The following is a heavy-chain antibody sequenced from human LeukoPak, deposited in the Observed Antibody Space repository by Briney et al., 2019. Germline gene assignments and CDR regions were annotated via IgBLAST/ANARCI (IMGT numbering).Heavy chain of an antibody. CDR1: GFTFSSYA. V-gene: IGHV3-23*01. D-gene: IGHD3-3*01. Sequence: GGSLRLSCAASGFTFSSYAMGWVRQAPGKGLEWVSAISGSGGSTYYADSVKGRFTISRDNSKNTLYLEMNSLRGEDSAVYYCARQYYDFWSGFYTADYYFDYWGRGTLVTVSS. J-gene: IGHJ4*02. CDR2: ISGSGGST. CDR3: ARQYYDFWSGFYTADYYFDY.